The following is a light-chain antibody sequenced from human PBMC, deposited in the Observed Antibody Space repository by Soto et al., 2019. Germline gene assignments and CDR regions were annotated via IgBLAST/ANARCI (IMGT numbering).Light chain of an antibody. V-gene: IGKV3-15*01. J-gene: IGKJ1*01. CDR2: AVS. Sequence: EIVMTQSPVTLSASPGERATLSCRASQYISSNLAWYQQKPGQAPKLLIYAVSARATGIPARFSGSGSGTEFTLTISGLQSEDFAVYYCQQYNDWPPWTFGQGTKVDIK. CDR1: QYISSN. CDR3: QQYNDWPPWT.